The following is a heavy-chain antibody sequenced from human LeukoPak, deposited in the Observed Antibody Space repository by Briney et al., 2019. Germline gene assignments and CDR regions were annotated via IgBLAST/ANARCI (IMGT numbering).Heavy chain of an antibody. J-gene: IGHJ6*03. CDR3: ARGLATIDFGYYYMDV. D-gene: IGHD5-24*01. CDR2: ISAYNGNT. V-gene: IGHV1-18*01. CDR1: GYTFTSYG. Sequence: GASVKVSCKASGYTFTSYGISWVRQAPGQGLEWMGWISAYNGNTNYAQKLQGRVTMTRDMSTSTVYTELSSLRSEDTAVYYCARGLATIDFGYYYMDVWGKGTTVTVSS.